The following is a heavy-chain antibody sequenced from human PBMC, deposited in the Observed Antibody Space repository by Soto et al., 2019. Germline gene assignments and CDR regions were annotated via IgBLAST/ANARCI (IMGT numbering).Heavy chain of an antibody. CDR3: ARSDGRY. Sequence: SETLSLTCVVYGGPFSGYYWSWIRQPPGKGLEWIGYVYYSGSTNYNPSLKSRVTISVDTSKNQFSLKLSSVTAADTAVYYCARSDGRYWGQGTLVTVSS. CDR2: VYYSGST. V-gene: IGHV4-59*01. CDR1: GGPFSGYY. J-gene: IGHJ4*02.